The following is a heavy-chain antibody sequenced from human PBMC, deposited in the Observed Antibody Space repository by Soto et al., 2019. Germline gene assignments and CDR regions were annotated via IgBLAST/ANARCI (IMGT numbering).Heavy chain of an antibody. V-gene: IGHV4-31*03. CDR1: GDSISTRSNY. J-gene: IGHJ4*02. Sequence: SETLSLTCTVSGDSISTRSNYWAWIRQHPGKGLEWIGYIYYSGSTYYNPSLKSRVTISVDTSKNQFSLKLSSVTAADTAVYYCARVLNCGGDCYSGFDYWGQGTLVTVSS. D-gene: IGHD2-21*01. CDR2: IYYSGST. CDR3: ARVLNCGGDCYSGFDY.